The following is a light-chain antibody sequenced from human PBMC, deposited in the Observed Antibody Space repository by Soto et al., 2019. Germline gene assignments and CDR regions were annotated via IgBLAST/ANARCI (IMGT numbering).Light chain of an antibody. CDR3: QQYESNWT. V-gene: IGKV1-5*01. CDR2: DAS. Sequence: DIQMTQSPSTLSASVGDRVTITCRASQGISSWLAWYQQKRGKAPKLSIYDASSLESGVPSRFSGNGSGTEYTLTISGLQPDDFASYYCQQYESNWTFGQGTKVEIK. J-gene: IGKJ1*01. CDR1: QGISSW.